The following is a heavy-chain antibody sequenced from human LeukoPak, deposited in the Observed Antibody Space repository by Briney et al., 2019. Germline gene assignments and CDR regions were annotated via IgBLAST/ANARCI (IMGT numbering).Heavy chain of an antibody. Sequence: SSETLSLTCAVYGGSFSGYYWSWIRQPPGKGLEWIGEINHSGSTNYNPYLKSRVTISVDTSKNQFSLKLSSVTAADTAVYYCARRSYDYVWGSYRLTTFDYWGQGTLVTVSS. CDR1: GGSFSGYY. CDR2: INHSGST. V-gene: IGHV4-34*01. D-gene: IGHD3-16*02. J-gene: IGHJ4*02. CDR3: ARRSYDYVWGSYRLTTFDY.